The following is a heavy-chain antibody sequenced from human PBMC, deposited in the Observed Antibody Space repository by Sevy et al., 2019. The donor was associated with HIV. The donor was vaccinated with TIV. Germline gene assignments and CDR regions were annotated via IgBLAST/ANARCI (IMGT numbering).Heavy chain of an antibody. V-gene: IGHV3-23*01. CDR3: AREGCTRPHDY. Sequence: GGSLRLSCAASGFAFYDYSMSWIRQAPGKGLEWVATLSCGCGKINYADSVKGQFTISRDNSKNSFYPQMDNLRVEDTALYYCAREGCTRPHDYWGQGTRVTVSS. J-gene: IGHJ4*02. D-gene: IGHD2-8*01. CDR1: GFAFYDYS. CDR2: LSCGCGKI.